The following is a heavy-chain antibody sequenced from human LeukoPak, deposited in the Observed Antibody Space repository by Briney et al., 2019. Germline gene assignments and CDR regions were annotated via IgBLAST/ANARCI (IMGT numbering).Heavy chain of an antibody. CDR1: GGSLSSYY. Sequence: PSETLSLTCTVSGGSLSSYYWGWIRQPPGKGLEWIGSIYYSGSTYYNPSLKSRVAISVDTSKNQFSLKLSSVTAADTAVYYCARGVTTVTAADAFDIWGQGTMVTVSS. J-gene: IGHJ3*02. CDR2: IYYSGST. CDR3: ARGVTTVTAADAFDI. V-gene: IGHV4-39*07. D-gene: IGHD4-17*01.